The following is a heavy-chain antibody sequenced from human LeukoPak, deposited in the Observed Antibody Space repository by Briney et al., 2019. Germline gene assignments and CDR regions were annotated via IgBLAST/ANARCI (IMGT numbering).Heavy chain of an antibody. V-gene: IGHV4-61*02. CDR2: IYTSGST. J-gene: IGHJ6*02. CDR1: GGSISSGSYC. D-gene: IGHD6-13*01. CDR3: ARSGYSSSWYSRWDYYYYGTDV. Sequence: SETLSLTCTVSGGSISSGSYCWSWIRQPAGKGLEWIGRIYTSGSTNYNPSLKSRVTISVDTSKNQFSLKLSSVTAADTAVYYCARSGYSSSWYSRWDYYYYGTDVWGQGTAVTVSS.